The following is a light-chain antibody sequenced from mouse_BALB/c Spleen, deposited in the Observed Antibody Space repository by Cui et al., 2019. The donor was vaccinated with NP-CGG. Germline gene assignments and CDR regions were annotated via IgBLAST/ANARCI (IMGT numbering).Light chain of an antibody. Sequence: VVTQEFALTTGPGETVKLTCLASTGADTTSNYANWDQEKPDHLFTGQIGSTNDRAPGVPDRFTGNVVGDKEALTIAGAQTEDKARYFCTLWYSNHWVFGGGTKMTVL. CDR3: TLWYSNHWV. V-gene: IGLV1*01. J-gene: IGLJ1*01. CDR2: STN. CDR1: TGADTTSNY.